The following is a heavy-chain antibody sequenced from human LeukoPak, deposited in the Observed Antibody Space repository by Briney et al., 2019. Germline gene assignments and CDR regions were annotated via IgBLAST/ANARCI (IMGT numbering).Heavy chain of an antibody. V-gene: IGHV1-18*01. CDR2: MNPNSGNT. Sequence: ASVKVSCKASGYTFTSYDINWVRQATGQGLEWMGWMNPNSGNTNYAQKLQGRVTMTTDTSTSTAYMELRSLRSDDTAVYYRARDARSGSYSYWGQGTLVTVSS. CDR1: GYTFTSYD. J-gene: IGHJ4*02. D-gene: IGHD1-26*01. CDR3: ARDARSGSYSY.